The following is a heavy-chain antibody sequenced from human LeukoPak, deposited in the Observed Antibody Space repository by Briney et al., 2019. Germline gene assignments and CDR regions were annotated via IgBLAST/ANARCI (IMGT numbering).Heavy chain of an antibody. Sequence: TGGSLRLSCAASGFTFSSYWMHWFRQAPGKGLVWVSRINPDGGSTAYADSVKGRFTISRDNAKNTLYLQMNSLRVEETAVYYCTRGQQLVGDWGQGTLVTVSS. CDR1: GFTFSSYW. J-gene: IGHJ4*02. D-gene: IGHD6-13*01. CDR3: TRGQQLVGD. CDR2: INPDGGST. V-gene: IGHV3-74*01.